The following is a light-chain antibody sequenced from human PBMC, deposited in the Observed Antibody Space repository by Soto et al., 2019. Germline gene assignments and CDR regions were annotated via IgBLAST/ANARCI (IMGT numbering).Light chain of an antibody. Sequence: QSVLTQPPSISAAPGQTVTISCSGRGSNIGNNFVSWYQQLSGDPKLMISEVNNRPSGVSNRFSGSKSGNTAYLTISGLQVEDEAEYFCFSFTTTSTHVFGTGTKVTVL. CDR1: GSNIGNNF. V-gene: IGLV2-14*01. CDR3: FSFTTTSTHV. CDR2: EVN. J-gene: IGLJ1*01.